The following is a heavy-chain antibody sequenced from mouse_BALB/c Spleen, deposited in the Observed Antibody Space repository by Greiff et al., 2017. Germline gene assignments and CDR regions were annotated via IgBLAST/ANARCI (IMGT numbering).Heavy chain of an antibody. CDR2: IDPANGNT. J-gene: IGHJ4*01. CDR1: GFNIKDTY. CDR3: SGGGGYYDYAMDY. V-gene: IGHV14-3*02. Sequence: EVNVVESGAELVKPGASVKLSCTASGFNIKDTYMHWVKQRPEQGLEWIGRIDPANGNTKYDPKFQGKATITADTSSNTAYLQLSSLTSEDTAVCYYSGGGGYYDYAMDYWGQGTSVTVSS. D-gene: IGHD2-3*01.